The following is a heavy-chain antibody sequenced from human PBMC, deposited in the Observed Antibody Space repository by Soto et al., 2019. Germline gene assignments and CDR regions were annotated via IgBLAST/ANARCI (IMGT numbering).Heavy chain of an antibody. CDR3: ARDQSPVRYYDFCSGYENWFDP. D-gene: IGHD3-3*01. CDR1: GGTFSSYA. CDR2: IIPIFGTA. J-gene: IGHJ5*02. V-gene: IGHV1-69*12. Sequence: QVQLVQSGAEVKKPGSSVKVSCKASGGTFSSYAISWVRQAPGQGLEWMGGIIPIFGTANYAQKFQGRVTITAEESTSTGFMELSSLRSEDTAVYYCARDQSPVRYYDFCSGYENWFDPWGQGTLVTVS.